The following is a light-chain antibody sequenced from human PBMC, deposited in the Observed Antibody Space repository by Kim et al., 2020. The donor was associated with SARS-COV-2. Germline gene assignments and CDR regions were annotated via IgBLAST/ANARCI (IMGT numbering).Light chain of an antibody. J-gene: IGLJ3*02. CDR2: QDT. Sequence: SYELTQPPSVSGSPGQTASITCSGDKLGDKYACWYQQKPGQSPVLVIYQDTKRPSGIPERFSGSNSGNTATLTISGTQAMDEADYYCQAWDSTYWVFGGGTQLTVL. V-gene: IGLV3-1*01. CDR3: QAWDSTYWV. CDR1: KLGDKY.